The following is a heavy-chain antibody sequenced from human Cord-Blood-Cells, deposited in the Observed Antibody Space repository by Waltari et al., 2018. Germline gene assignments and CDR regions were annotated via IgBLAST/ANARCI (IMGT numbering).Heavy chain of an antibody. CDR2: MNPNSGKT. CDR3: ASGNGSYCGY. V-gene: IGHV1-8*01. CDR1: GYTFTSYD. Sequence: QVQLVQSVAAVKKPGASVKVSCTASGYTFTSYDINWVRQATGKGHAWMGWMNPNSGKTGYAQKFQGRVTMTRNTSISTAYMELSRLRSEDTAVYYCASGNGSYCGYGGQGALVTVAS. J-gene: IGHJ4*02. D-gene: IGHD1-26*01.